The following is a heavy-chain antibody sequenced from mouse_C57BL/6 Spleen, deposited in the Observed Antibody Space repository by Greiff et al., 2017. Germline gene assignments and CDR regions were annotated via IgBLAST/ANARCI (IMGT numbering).Heavy chain of an antibody. Sequence: VQLQQSGAELMKPGASVKLSCKATGYTFTGYWIEWVKQRPGHGLEWIGEILPGSGSTNYNEKFKGKAPFTADTSSNTAYMQLSSLTTEDSAIYYCARSGVYYGSSYYFDYWGQGTTLTVSS. V-gene: IGHV1-9*01. CDR2: ILPGSGST. D-gene: IGHD1-1*01. J-gene: IGHJ2*01. CDR1: GYTFTGYW. CDR3: ARSGVYYGSSYYFDY.